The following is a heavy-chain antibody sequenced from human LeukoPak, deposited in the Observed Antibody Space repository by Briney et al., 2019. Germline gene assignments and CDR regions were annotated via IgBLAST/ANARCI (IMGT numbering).Heavy chain of an antibody. D-gene: IGHD6-6*01. J-gene: IGHJ4*02. V-gene: IGHV3-23*01. CDR1: GFTFSSYA. CDR2: ISGSGGST. Sequence: GGSLRLSCAASGFTFSSYAMSWVRQAPGKGLEWVSAISGSGGSTYYADSVKGRFTISRDNSKNMLYLQMNSLRAEDTAVYYCAKLDQAWSSSYFDYWGQGTLVTVSS. CDR3: AKLDQAWSSSYFDY.